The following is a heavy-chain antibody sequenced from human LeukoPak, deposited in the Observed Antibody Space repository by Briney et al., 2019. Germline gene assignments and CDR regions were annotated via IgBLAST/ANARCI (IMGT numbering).Heavy chain of an antibody. CDR2: INHSGST. D-gene: IGHD5-18*01. CDR3: AKSPDTPMGES. J-gene: IGHJ4*02. CDR1: AGSFSGSY. V-gene: IGHV4-34*01. Sequence: PSQSLSPARAVDAGSFSGSYPRSIRPPPGNWMEWIGEINHSGSTNYHPSLKSRVTISVDTSKNQFYLKLSSVTAADTAVYYCAKSPDTPMGESWGQGTLVTVSS.